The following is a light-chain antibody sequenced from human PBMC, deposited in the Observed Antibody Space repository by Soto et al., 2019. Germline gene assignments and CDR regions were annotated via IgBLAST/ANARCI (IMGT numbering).Light chain of an antibody. V-gene: IGLV1-44*01. CDR2: SSD. Sequence: QSVLTQPPSASGTPGQRVTISCSGSSSNIGRNTVKWYRQLPGTAPKLRIGSSDQRPAGVPDRFSGSQSGTSASLAISGLQSEDEADYLCAAWDDSLNAWAFGGGTKLTVL. J-gene: IGLJ3*02. CDR3: AAWDDSLNAWA. CDR1: SSNIGRNT.